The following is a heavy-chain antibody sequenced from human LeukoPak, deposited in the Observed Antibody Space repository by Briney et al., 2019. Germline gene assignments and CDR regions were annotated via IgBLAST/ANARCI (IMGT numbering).Heavy chain of an antibody. V-gene: IGHV3-23*01. J-gene: IGHJ4*02. CDR1: GFTFSTYA. Sequence: EGSLRLSCAASGFTFSTYAMTWVRQAPGKGLEWVSSISDSGGRTYYADSVKDRFIISRDNSKNALYLQMNSLRAEDTAVYYCAKDEVDYWGQGTLVTVSS. CDR2: ISDSGGRT. CDR3: AKDEVDY.